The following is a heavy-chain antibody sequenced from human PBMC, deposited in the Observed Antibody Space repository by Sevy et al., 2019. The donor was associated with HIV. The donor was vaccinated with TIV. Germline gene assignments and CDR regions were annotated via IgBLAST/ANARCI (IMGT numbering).Heavy chain of an antibody. CDR3: ARAYYDYVWGSYRPHNDAFDI. CDR1: GFTFSSYE. CDR2: ISSSGSTI. Sequence: GGSLRLSCAASGFTFSSYEMNWVRQAPGKGLEWVSYISSSGSTIYYADSVKGRFTISRANAKNSLYLQMNSLRAEDTAVYYCARAYYDYVWGSYRPHNDAFDIWGQGTMVTVSS. V-gene: IGHV3-48*03. D-gene: IGHD3-16*02. J-gene: IGHJ3*02.